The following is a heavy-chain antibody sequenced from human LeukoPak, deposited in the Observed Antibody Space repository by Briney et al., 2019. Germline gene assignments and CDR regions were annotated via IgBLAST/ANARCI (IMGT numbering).Heavy chain of an antibody. CDR1: GFTFSSYA. J-gene: IGHJ6*04. CDR2: ISGSGGST. CDR3: ARDRITIFDY. D-gene: IGHD3-3*01. V-gene: IGHV3-23*01. Sequence: GGSLRLSCAASGFTFSSYAMSWVRQAPGKGLEWVSAISGSGGSTYYADSVKGRFTISRDNAKNSLYLQMNSLRAEDTAVYYCARDRITIFDYWGKGTTVTVSS.